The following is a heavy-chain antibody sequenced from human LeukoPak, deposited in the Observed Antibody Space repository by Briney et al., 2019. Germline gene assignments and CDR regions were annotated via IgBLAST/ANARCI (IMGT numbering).Heavy chain of an antibody. V-gene: IGHV3-20*04. J-gene: IGHJ6*03. Sequence: QAGGSLRLSCRGSGFKFDDYGVTWVRQAPGKGLEWVSDINWNGDSTGYAHSVRGRFTISRDNSKNTLYLQMNSLRAEDTAVYYCAKALVTTPEDTVYYYYYMDVWGKGTTVTVSS. CDR1: GFKFDDYG. CDR3: AKALVTTPEDTVYYYYYMDV. CDR2: INWNGDST. D-gene: IGHD4-11*01.